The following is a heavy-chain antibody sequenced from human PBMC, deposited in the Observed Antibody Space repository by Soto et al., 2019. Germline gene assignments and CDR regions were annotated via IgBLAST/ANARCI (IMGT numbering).Heavy chain of an antibody. Sequence: QVPLVQSGAEVKEPGASVTVSCRASGDRFTDYYMHWVRQAPGQGLEWMGWINPNSGVTKYAQKFQGWVTMTRDTSIRTVDMQLSRLRFDDTAIYYCARESGGATATLDYYYFYMDVWGTGTTVTVSS. CDR2: INPNSGVT. D-gene: IGHD5-12*01. CDR1: GDRFTDYY. V-gene: IGHV1-2*04. J-gene: IGHJ6*03. CDR3: ARESGGATATLDYYYFYMDV.